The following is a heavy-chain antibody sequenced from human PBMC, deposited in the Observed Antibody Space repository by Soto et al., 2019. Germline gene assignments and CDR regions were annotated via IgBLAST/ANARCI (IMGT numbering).Heavy chain of an antibody. CDR3: AKEIKWYSYRAPYLDY. D-gene: IGHD5-18*01. CDR1: GGTFSSYT. J-gene: IGHJ4*02. Sequence: VNVSCKASGGTFSSYTISWVRQAPGQGLEWMGRIIPILGIANYAQKFQGRVTITADKSTSTAYMELSSLRSEDTAVYYCAKEIKWYSYRAPYLDYWGQGTLVTVSS. CDR2: IIPILGIA. V-gene: IGHV1-69*10.